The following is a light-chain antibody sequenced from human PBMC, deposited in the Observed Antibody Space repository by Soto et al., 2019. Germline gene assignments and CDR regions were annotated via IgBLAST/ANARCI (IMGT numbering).Light chain of an antibody. Sequence: EIVLTQSPGTLSLSPGERATLSCRASQSVSSSYLAWYQQKPGQAPRLLIYGASSSATGIPDRFSGSGSGTDCTRNSSRLEPEDFSVYYWQQYASSPVYTFRQGTKLQIK. CDR2: GAS. V-gene: IGKV3-20*01. CDR1: QSVSSSY. CDR3: QQYASSPVYT. J-gene: IGKJ2*01.